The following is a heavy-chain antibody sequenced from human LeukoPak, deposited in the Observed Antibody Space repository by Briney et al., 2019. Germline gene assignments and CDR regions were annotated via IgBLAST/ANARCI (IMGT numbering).Heavy chain of an antibody. CDR3: AHTALRFLEWLHYDY. D-gene: IGHD3-3*01. CDR2: IYWDDDK. Sequence: EPAPTLVQPTQTLTLTCTFYEFSRITRGLGVGWIRQPPGKALERLSLIYWDDDKRYSPSLKSRLTITKDTSKNQVVLTMTNMDPVDTATYYCAHTALRFLEWLHYDYWGQGTLVTVSS. CDR1: EFSRITRGLG. J-gene: IGHJ4*02. V-gene: IGHV2-5*02.